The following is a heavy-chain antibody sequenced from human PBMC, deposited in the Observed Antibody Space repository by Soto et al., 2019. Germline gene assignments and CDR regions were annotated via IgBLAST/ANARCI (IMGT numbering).Heavy chain of an antibody. V-gene: IGHV3-33*01. CDR1: GFTSSSYA. D-gene: IGHD6-19*01. Sequence: QVQLVESGGGLFQPGRSLSLSGAAPGFTSSSYAMHWVRQAPGKGLEWVPVIWYDGSNKYYADSVKGRFTISRDNSKNTLYLQMNSLRAEDTAVYYCARVGLAVAGTDWGQGTLVTVSS. CDR3: ARVGLAVAGTD. J-gene: IGHJ4*02. CDR2: IWYDGSNK.